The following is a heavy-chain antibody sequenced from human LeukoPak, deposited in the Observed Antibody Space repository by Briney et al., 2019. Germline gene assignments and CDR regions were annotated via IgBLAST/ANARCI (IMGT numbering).Heavy chain of an antibody. CDR3: ARDREKWELLGGFDY. CDR1: GFTSSSYT. J-gene: IGHJ4*02. V-gene: IGHV3-30-3*01. CDR2: ISYDGSNK. Sequence: GRSLRLSCAASGFTSSSYTMHWVRQAPGKGLEWVAVISYDGSNKYYADSVKGRFTISRDNSKNTLYLQMNSLRAEDTAVYYCARDREKWELLGGFDYWGQGTLVTVSS. D-gene: IGHD1-26*01.